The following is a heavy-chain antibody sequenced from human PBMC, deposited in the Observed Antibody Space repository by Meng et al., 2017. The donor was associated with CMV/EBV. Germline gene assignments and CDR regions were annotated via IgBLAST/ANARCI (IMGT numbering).Heavy chain of an antibody. CDR1: GGSIISSNW. Sequence: CAVSGGSIISSNWWSWVRQPPGKGLEWIGEIYHSGSTNYNPSLKSRVTISVDKSKNQFSLKLSSVTAADTAVYYCASEVGATTAFDYWGQGTLVTVSS. J-gene: IGHJ4*02. D-gene: IGHD1-26*01. V-gene: IGHV4-4*02. CDR3: ASEVGATTAFDY. CDR2: IYHSGST.